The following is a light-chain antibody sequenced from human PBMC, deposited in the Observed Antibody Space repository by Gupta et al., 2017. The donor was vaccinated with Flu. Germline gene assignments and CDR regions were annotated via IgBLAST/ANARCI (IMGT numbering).Light chain of an antibody. J-gene: IGLJ2*01. CDR1: SSDIGGNDY. V-gene: IGLV2-14*01. CDR3: SSYTNANTVVV. CDR2: EVS. Sequence: IATSCTGTSSDIGGNDYVSGYQQHPGNAPKLMLFEVSRRPAGISDRFSGSRSGNTASLTISGLLAEDEACYYCSSYTNANTVVVFGGGTKVTVL.